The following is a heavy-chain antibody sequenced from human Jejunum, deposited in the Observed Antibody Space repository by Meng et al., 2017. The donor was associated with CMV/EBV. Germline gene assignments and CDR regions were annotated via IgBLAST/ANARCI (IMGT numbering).Heavy chain of an antibody. J-gene: IGHJ4*02. Sequence: VGSLTGSYCSWLRQSPEQGLEWIGEISHTGSTSYNPSLRSRVLLSVGTSTNQVSLKLRSVTAADAAVYYCARGMADRETTTYFDYWGPGTLVTVSS. CDR3: ARGMADRETTTYFDY. CDR2: ISHTGST. CDR1: VGSLTGSY. D-gene: IGHD5-24*01. V-gene: IGHV4-34*01.